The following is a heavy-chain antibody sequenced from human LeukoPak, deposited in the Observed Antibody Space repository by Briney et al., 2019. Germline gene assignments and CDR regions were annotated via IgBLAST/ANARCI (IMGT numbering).Heavy chain of an antibody. D-gene: IGHD6-13*01. Sequence: SQTLSLTCAISGDSVSSNSAAWNWIRQSPSRGLAWLGRTYYRTKWYNDYAVSVKSRITINPDTSKNQFSLQLNSVTPEDTAVYYCARERTGYSSSWLYYYGMDVWGQGTTVTVSS. CDR2: TYYRTKWYN. CDR1: GDSVSSNSAA. J-gene: IGHJ6*02. CDR3: ARERTGYSSSWLYYYGMDV. V-gene: IGHV6-1*01.